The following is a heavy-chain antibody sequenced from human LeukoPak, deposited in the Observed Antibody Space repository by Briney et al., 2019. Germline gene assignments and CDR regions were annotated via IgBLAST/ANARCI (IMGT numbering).Heavy chain of an antibody. J-gene: IGHJ4*02. CDR1: GFTFSSYG. Sequence: GGSLRLSCAASGFTFSSYGMHWVRQAPGKGLEWVAFIRYDGSNKYYADSVKGRFTISRDNSKNTLYLQMNSLRAEDTAVYYCAKNYYDSSGYYDWGQGTLVTVSS. CDR3: AKNYYDSSGYYD. CDR2: IRYDGSNK. D-gene: IGHD3-22*01. V-gene: IGHV3-30*02.